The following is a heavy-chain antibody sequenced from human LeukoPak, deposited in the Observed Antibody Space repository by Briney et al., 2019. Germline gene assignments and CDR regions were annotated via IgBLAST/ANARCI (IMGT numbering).Heavy chain of an antibody. CDR3: ARFLGPNPLFDI. D-gene: IGHD2/OR15-2a*01. Sequence: SETLSLTCTVSGGSISSYYWSWIRQPPGKGLEWIGYIYYSGSTNYNPSLKSRVTISVNTSKNQFSLKLSSVTAADTAVYYCARFLGPNPLFDIWGQGTMVTVSS. CDR2: IYYSGST. V-gene: IGHV4-59*12. J-gene: IGHJ3*02. CDR1: GGSISSYY.